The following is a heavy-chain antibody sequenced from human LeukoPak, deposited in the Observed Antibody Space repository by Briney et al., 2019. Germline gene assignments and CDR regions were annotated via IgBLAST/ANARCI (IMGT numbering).Heavy chain of an antibody. V-gene: IGHV1-2*02. CDR3: ARAGSPFVVADHYYFDY. D-gene: IGHD2-15*01. CDR2: INPNSGGT. CDR1: GYTFTSYG. Sequence: ASVKVSCKASGYTFTSYGISWVRQAPGQGLEWMGWINPNSGGTNYAQKFQGRVTMTRDTSISTAYMELSRLRSDDTAVYYCARAGSPFVVADHYYFDYWGQGTLVTVSS. J-gene: IGHJ4*02.